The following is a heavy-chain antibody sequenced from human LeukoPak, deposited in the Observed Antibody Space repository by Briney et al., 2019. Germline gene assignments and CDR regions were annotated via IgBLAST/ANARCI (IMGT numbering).Heavy chain of an antibody. V-gene: IGHV1-2*02. CDR2: INPNSGGT. CDR3: ARGTGYYFDY. J-gene: IGHJ4*02. Sequence: ELMGWINPNSGGTNYAQKFQGRFTMTRDTSISTAYMELSRLRSEDTAVYYCARGTGYYFDYWGQGTLVTVSS. D-gene: IGHD3-10*01.